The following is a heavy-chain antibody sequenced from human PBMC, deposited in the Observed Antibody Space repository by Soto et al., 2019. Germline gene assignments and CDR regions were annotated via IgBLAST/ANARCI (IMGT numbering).Heavy chain of an antibody. CDR2: VGTINTNT. Sequence: QVHLVQSGPEVKMPGASVKVSCKTSGYSFTDYGLAWLRQAPGQRPEWLGWVGTINTNTNYAQQFRGRVTMTSDRSTTTTYMELRSLRSDDTAVYYCAREPTTDRSGYYAFAYWGQGTLVTVSS. J-gene: IGHJ4*02. D-gene: IGHD3-22*01. CDR3: AREPTTDRSGYYAFAY. CDR1: GYSFTDYG. V-gene: IGHV1-18*01.